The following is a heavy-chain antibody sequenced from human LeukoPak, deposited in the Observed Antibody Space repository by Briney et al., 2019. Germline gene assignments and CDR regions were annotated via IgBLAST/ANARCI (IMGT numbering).Heavy chain of an antibody. CDR2: IYYSGST. CDR3: ARLGSTQESDYGDPLYYFDY. J-gene: IGHJ4*02. V-gene: IGHV4-59*08. Sequence: SETLSLTCTVSGGSISSYYWSWIRQPPGKGLEWIGYIYYSGSTNYNPSLKSRVTISVDTSKNQFSLKLSSVAAADTAVYYCARLGSTQESDYGDPLYYFDYWGQGTLVTVSS. CDR1: GGSISSYY. D-gene: IGHD4-17*01.